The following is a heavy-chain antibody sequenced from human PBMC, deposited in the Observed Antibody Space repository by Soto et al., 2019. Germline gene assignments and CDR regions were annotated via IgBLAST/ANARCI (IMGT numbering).Heavy chain of an antibody. CDR2: ISSNGGST. D-gene: IGHD1-26*01. Sequence: GGSLRLSCSASGFTFSSYAMHWVRQAPGKGLEYVSAISSNGGSTYYADSVKGRFTISRDNSKNTLYLQMSSLRAEDTAVCYCARVWELSPPYYYYYGMDVWGQGTTVTVSS. CDR3: ARVWELSPPYYYYYGMDV. CDR1: GFTFSSYA. V-gene: IGHV3-64D*06. J-gene: IGHJ6*02.